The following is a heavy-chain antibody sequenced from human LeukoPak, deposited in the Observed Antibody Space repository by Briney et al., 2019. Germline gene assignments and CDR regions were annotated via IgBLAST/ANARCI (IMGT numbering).Heavy chain of an antibody. CDR2: INSNSGGT. J-gene: IGHJ4*02. CDR3: GRDYERRSPDY. V-gene: IGHV1-2*02. D-gene: IGHD1-1*01. Sequence: GASVTVSCKASGYTFTGYYRHWVRQAPGQGLEWMGWINSNSGGTNYPHKFQRRVTMTTDTSISTAYMELSRLSSDDTAGYYCGRDYERRSPDYWGQGTLVTVSS. CDR1: GYTFTGYY.